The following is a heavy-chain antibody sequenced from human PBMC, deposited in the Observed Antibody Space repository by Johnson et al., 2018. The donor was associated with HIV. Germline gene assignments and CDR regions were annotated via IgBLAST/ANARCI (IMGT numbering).Heavy chain of an antibody. CDR3: ARKGDAFDI. CDR2: ISYDGSNK. CDR1: GFTFSSYA. J-gene: IGHJ3*02. Sequence: QVQLVESGGGVVQPGRSLRLSCAASGFTFSSYAMHWVRQAPGKGLEWVAVISYDGSNKYYADSVKGRFTISRDNSKNTLYLQMNSLRAEDTAVYYCARKGDAFDIWGQGTKVTVSS. V-gene: IGHV3-30*04.